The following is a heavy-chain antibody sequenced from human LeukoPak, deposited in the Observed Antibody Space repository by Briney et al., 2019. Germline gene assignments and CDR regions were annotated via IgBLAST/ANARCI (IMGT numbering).Heavy chain of an antibody. D-gene: IGHD5-18*01. J-gene: IGHJ6*03. CDR1: GGSFSGYY. CDR3: ARGGYSYGYYYYYYMDV. V-gene: IGHV4-34*01. Sequence: SETLSLTCAVYGGSFSGYYWSWIRQPPGKGLEWIGEINHSGSTNYNPSLKSRVTISVDTSKNQFSQKLSSVTAADTAVYYCARGGYSYGYYYYYYMDVWGKGTTVTVSS. CDR2: INHSGST.